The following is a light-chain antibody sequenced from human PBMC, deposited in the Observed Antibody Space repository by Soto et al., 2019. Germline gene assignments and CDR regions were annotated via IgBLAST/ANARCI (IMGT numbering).Light chain of an antibody. J-gene: IGKJ1*01. V-gene: IGKV1-5*01. Sequence: IQMTQSPSTLSASVGARVTITCRASQRISGWLAWYQQKPGKAPKLLIYDASSLESGVPLRFSGSGSGTEFTLTISSLRPDDSATYYCQQYNSYPKTFGQGTKVDIK. CDR1: QRISGW. CDR2: DAS. CDR3: QQYNSYPKT.